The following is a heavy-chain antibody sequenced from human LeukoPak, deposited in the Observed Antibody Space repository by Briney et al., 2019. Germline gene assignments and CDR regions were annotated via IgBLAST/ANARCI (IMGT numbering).Heavy chain of an antibody. CDR2: ISGSGGST. V-gene: IGHV3-23*01. D-gene: IGHD3-10*01. CDR1: GFTFSSYA. CDR3: AKDLHYGPGSYYLFDY. J-gene: IGHJ4*02. Sequence: GGSLRLSCAASGFTFSSYAMSWVRQAPGKGLEWVSAISGSGGSTYYADSVKGRFTISRDNSKNTLYLQMNSLRAEDTAVYYCAKDLHYGPGSYYLFDYWGQGTLVTVSS.